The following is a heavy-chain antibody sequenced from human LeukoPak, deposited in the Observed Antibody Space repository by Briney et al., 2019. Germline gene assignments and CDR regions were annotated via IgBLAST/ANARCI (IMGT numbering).Heavy chain of an antibody. Sequence: GGSLRLSCTGSGCTFGDYAMSWVRQAPGKGLEWVGFIRSKAYGGTTEYAASVKGRFTISRDDSKSIAYLQMNSLKTEDTAVYYCTRIAAAGPRRRNYWGQGTLVTVSS. J-gene: IGHJ4*02. CDR3: TRIAAAGPRRRNY. CDR2: IRSKAYGGTT. V-gene: IGHV3-49*04. CDR1: GCTFGDYA. D-gene: IGHD6-13*01.